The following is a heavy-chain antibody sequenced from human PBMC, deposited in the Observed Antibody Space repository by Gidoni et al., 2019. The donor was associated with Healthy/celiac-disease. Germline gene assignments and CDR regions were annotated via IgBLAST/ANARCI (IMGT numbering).Heavy chain of an antibody. CDR3: ARGLGGDLRAFDI. D-gene: IGHD1-26*01. J-gene: IGHJ3*02. CDR2: MYSGGST. CDR1: GFTVSSNY. V-gene: IGHV3-66*02. Sequence: EVQLVESGGGLVQPGGSLRLSCAASGFTVSSNYMSWVRQAPGKGLEWVSVMYSGGSTYYADSVKGRFTISRDNSKNTLYLQMNSLRAEDTAVYYCARGLGGDLRAFDIWGQGTMVTVSS.